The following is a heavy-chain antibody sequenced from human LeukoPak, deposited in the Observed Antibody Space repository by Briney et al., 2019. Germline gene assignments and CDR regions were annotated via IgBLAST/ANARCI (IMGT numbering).Heavy chain of an antibody. CDR3: ARDPRGSWYGNAFDI. CDR2: ISYDGSNK. J-gene: IGHJ3*02. CDR1: GGSISSYY. D-gene: IGHD6-13*01. Sequence: LSLTCTVSGGSISSYYWSWVRQAPGKGLEWVAVISYDGSNKYYADSVKGRFTISRDNSKNTLYLQMNSLRAEDTAVYYCARDPRGSWYGNAFDIWGQGTMVTVSS. V-gene: IGHV3-30-3*01.